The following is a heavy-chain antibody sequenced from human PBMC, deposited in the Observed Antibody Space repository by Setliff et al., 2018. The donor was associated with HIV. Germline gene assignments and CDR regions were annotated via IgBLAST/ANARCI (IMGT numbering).Heavy chain of an antibody. D-gene: IGHD2-8*01. Sequence: ASVKVSCKASGFTFINYDINWVRQAPGQGLEWMGWMNPNSSNTGYAQKFQGRVAMTRNPSINTAYLELSSLRSEDTAVYYCARGRVMVYANRRYYYYMDVWGKGTTGTVSS. CDR1: GFTFINYD. V-gene: IGHV1-8*02. CDR2: MNPNSSNT. J-gene: IGHJ6*03. CDR3: ARGRVMVYANRRYYYYMDV.